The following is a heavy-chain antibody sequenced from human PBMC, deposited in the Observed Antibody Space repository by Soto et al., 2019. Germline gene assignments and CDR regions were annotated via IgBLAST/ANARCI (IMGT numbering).Heavy chain of an antibody. CDR1: GFTFTSSA. CDR2: IVVGSGNT. J-gene: IGHJ6*03. Sequence: SVKVSCKASGFTFTSSAMQWVRRARGQRLEWIGWIVVGSGNTNYAQKFQERVTITTDMSTSTAYMELSSLRSEDTAVYYCARVGGPEYGYYVDYDYYDYMDFWGKGTTVTVSS. CDR3: ARVGGPEYGYYVDYDYYDYMDF. D-gene: IGHD4-17*01. V-gene: IGHV1-58*02.